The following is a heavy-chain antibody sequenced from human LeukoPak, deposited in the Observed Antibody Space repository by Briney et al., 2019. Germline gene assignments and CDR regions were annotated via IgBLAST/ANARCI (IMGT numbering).Heavy chain of an antibody. CDR1: GFNVSNNY. Sequence: GGSLRLSCAASGFNVSNNYMSWVRQAPGKGLEWVSLISWDGGSTYYADSVKGRFTISRDNSKNSLYLQMNSLRAEDTALYYCAKDQSSSSAKYMDVWGKGTTVTVSS. CDR2: ISWDGGST. J-gene: IGHJ6*03. V-gene: IGHV3-43D*03. CDR3: AKDQSSSSAKYMDV. D-gene: IGHD6-6*01.